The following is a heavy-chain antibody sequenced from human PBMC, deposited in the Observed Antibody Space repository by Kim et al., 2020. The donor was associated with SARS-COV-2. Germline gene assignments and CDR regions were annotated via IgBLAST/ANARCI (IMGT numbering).Heavy chain of an antibody. CDR3: ARDSGCYHGNAFDI. Sequence: GGSLRLSCAASGFTFSDYYMNWIRQAPGKGLEWVSYIRNSGSTLYYADSVKGRFTVSRDNAKNSLYLQMNSLRAEDTAVYYCARDSGCYHGNAFDIWGQG. V-gene: IGHV3-11*01. CDR2: IRNSGSTL. CDR1: GFTFSDYY. J-gene: IGHJ3*02. D-gene: IGHD1-26*01.